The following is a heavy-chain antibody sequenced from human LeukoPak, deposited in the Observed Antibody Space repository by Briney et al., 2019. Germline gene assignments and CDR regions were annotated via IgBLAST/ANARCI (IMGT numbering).Heavy chain of an antibody. CDR2: ISGSGGST. J-gene: IGHJ6*02. V-gene: IGHV3-23*01. CDR1: GSTFSSYA. Sequence: GGSLRLSCAASGSTFSSYAMSWVRQAPGKGLEWVSAISGSGGSTYYADSVKGRFTISRDNSKNTLYLQMNSLRAEDTAVYYCAIAPTTVDYYYYYGMDVWGQGTTVTVSS. D-gene: IGHD4-23*01. CDR3: AIAPTTVDYYYYYGMDV.